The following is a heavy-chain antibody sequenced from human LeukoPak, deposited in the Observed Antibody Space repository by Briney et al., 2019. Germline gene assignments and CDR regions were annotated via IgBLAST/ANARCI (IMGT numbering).Heavy chain of an antibody. Sequence: GGSLRLSCSASGFTSSRYSMNWVRQVPGEGLEWVSSISSSSSYIYYADSVKGRFTISRDNAKNSLYLQMNSLRAEDTAVYYCARAFNGAAGYFDYWGQGTLVTVSS. CDR3: ARAFNGAAGYFDY. CDR1: GFTSSRYS. J-gene: IGHJ4*02. CDR2: ISSSSSYI. V-gene: IGHV3-21*01. D-gene: IGHD6-13*01.